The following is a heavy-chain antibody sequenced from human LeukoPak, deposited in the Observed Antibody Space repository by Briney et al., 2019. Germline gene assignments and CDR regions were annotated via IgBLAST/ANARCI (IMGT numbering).Heavy chain of an antibody. CDR3: ATVRGTYSSGYFFDY. D-gene: IGHD6-19*01. Sequence: SLRLSSAASGFTFDNYTMHWVRQAPGKGLEWRSIISWNSGYIGYAASVNGRFTISRDNAKKSLDLQMNSLRAEDTAFYYCATVRGTYSSGYFFDYWGQGTLVTVPS. CDR1: GFTFDNYT. CDR2: ISWNSGYI. J-gene: IGHJ4*02. V-gene: IGHV3-9*01.